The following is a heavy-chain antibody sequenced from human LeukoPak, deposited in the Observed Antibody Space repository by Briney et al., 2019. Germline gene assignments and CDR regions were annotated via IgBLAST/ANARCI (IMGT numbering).Heavy chain of an antibody. V-gene: IGHV5-51*01. D-gene: IGHD1-26*01. Sequence: GESLKISCKGSGYSFTSYWIGWVRQMPGKGLEWMGIIYPGDSDTRYSPSFQGQVTTSADKSISTAYLQWSSLKASDTAMYYCARTAEWELLPRHYYYYYYMDVWGKGTTVTVSS. CDR1: GYSFTSYW. CDR3: ARTAEWELLPRHYYYYYYMDV. J-gene: IGHJ6*03. CDR2: IYPGDSDT.